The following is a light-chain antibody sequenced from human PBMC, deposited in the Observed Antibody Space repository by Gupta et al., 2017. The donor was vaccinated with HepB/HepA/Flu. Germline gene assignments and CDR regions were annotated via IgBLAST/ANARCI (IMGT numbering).Light chain of an antibody. CDR1: QGISSW. V-gene: IGKV1-12*01. Sequence: DIQPTQSPSSVSASVGDSVAITCRASQGISSWLDWYQQKPGEAPKLLIYDASRLQSGVPSMCSGSRSGTDFTLTISSLQPEDFATYYCQQANSFPRTFGEGTKVEI. CDR2: DAS. J-gene: IGKJ4*01. CDR3: QQANSFPRT.